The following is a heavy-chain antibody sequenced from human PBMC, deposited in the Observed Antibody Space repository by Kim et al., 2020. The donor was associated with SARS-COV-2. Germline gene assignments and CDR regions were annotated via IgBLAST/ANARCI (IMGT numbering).Heavy chain of an antibody. D-gene: IGHD2-21*01. CDR2: ISVCQVI. Sequence: GGSLRLSCTASGFSFSSHRMNWVRQAQGTGLDWVSCISVCQVIHYGDHVKGRITVSRENDKNSLNLQMNSLKDEDTAVYYCVKESPCGNHYFDSWGQGAL. CDR1: GFSFSSHR. J-gene: IGHJ4*02. CDR3: VKESPCGNHYFDS. V-gene: IGHV3-48*02.